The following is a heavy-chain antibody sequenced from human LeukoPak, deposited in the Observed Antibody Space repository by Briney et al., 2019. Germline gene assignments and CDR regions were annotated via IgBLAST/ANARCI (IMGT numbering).Heavy chain of an antibody. CDR1: GGSFTSYY. V-gene: IGHV4-4*09. J-gene: IGHJ3*02. D-gene: IGHD3-16*01. Sequence: SDTLSLTCTVSGGSFTSYYWSWIRQPPGKGLEWIGYIYTSGSTNYNPSLKSRVTISVDTSKNQFSLKLSSVTAADTAVYFCARALSLQAFDIWGQGTMVTVSS. CDR3: ARALSLQAFDI. CDR2: IYTSGST.